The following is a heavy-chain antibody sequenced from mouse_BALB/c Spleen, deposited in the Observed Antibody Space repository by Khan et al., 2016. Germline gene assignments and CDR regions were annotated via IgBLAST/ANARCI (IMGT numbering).Heavy chain of an antibody. CDR2: ISFSGGT. V-gene: IGHV3-2*02. CDR1: GYSITSDYA. D-gene: IGHD1-1*02. Sequence: EVQLQESGPGLVRPSQSLSLTCTVTGYSITSDYAWNWIRQFPGNRLEWMGYISFSGGTRYNPSIKGRISITRDISKNQFFLQLNSVTTEDTATYYCGSRTYYVGRYYFDYWGRGTTLTVSS. J-gene: IGHJ2*01. CDR3: GSRTYYVGRYYFDY.